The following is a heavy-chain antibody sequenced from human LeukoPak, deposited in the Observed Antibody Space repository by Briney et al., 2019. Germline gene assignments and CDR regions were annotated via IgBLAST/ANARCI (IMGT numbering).Heavy chain of an antibody. CDR1: GYTFTSYG. Sequence: ASVKVSCKASGYTFTSYGISWVRQAPGQGLEWMGWISAYNGNTHSAQKLQGRVTMTTDTSTSTAYMELRSLRSDDTAVYYCARGFPPRRQYDSSGYYSYYFDYWGQGTLVTVSS. CDR3: ARGFPPRRQYDSSGYYSYYFDY. V-gene: IGHV1-18*01. D-gene: IGHD3-22*01. CDR2: ISAYNGNT. J-gene: IGHJ4*02.